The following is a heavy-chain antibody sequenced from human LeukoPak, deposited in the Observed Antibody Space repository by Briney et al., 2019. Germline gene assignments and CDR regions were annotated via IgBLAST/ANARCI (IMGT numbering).Heavy chain of an antibody. D-gene: IGHD6-19*01. V-gene: IGHV3-30*02. CDR1: GFTFSSYG. CDR2: IRYDGSNK. CDR3: ATDTRNGWYDAFDI. Sequence: PGGSLRLSCAASGFTFSSYGMHWVRQAPGKGLEWVAFIRYDGSNKYYADSVKGRFTISRDNSKNTLYLQMNSLRAEDTAVYYCATDTRNGWYDAFDIWGQGTMVTVSS. J-gene: IGHJ3*02.